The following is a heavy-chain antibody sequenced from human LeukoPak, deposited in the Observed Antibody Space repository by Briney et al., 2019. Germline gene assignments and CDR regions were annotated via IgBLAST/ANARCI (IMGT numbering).Heavy chain of an antibody. CDR3: ARDYSSGWYRTDYGMDV. D-gene: IGHD6-19*01. J-gene: IGHJ6*02. CDR1: GFTVSSNY. V-gene: IGHV3-53*01. CDR2: IYSGGST. Sequence: PGGSLRLSCAASGFTVSSNYMSWVRQAQGKELDWASLIYSGGSTYYADSVKGRFTISRDNSKSTLYLQMNSLRAEDTAVYYCARDYSSGWYRTDYGMDVWGQGTTVTVSS.